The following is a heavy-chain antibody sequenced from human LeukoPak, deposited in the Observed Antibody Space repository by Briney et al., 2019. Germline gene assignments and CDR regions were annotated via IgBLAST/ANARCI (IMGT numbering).Heavy chain of an antibody. Sequence: GESLKISCKTSGYSFTIYWIGWVRQVPGKGLEWMGIIYPGDSDTRYSPSFQGQVTISADKSISTAYLQWSSLKASDTAIYYCARRGSSPGGYYFDFWGQGTLVTVSS. J-gene: IGHJ4*02. D-gene: IGHD6-6*01. CDR1: GYSFTIYW. CDR2: IYPGDSDT. CDR3: ARRGSSPGGYYFDF. V-gene: IGHV5-51*01.